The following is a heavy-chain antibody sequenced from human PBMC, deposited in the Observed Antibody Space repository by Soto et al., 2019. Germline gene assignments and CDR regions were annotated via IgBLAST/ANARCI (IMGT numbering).Heavy chain of an antibody. D-gene: IGHD6-19*01. Sequence: QVQLVESGGGVVQPGTSLRLSCVGSGFTLSDTGVHWVRQAPGKGLEWVAMISHDGFAQYYVDSVKGRFTISRDNFKNTVYLQMHSLSPEDTSLYYYEKDWGSSGWFNWFDSWGQGTLVTVSS. CDR2: ISHDGFAQ. CDR1: GFTLSDTG. CDR3: EKDWGSSGWFNWFDS. J-gene: IGHJ5*01. V-gene: IGHV3-30*18.